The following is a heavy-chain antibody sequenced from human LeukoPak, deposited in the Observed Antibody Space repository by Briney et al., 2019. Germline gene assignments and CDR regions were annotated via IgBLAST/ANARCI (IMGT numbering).Heavy chain of an antibody. D-gene: IGHD1-7*01. J-gene: IGHJ4*02. Sequence: PGGSLRLSCAASGFTFSSYGMSWIRQSPGKGLEWVAKIQSDGSETNYEDAVRGRFTISRDNAKNSLYLQIDTLRVEDTAVYYCARAWTYARHWGQGTLVTVSS. V-gene: IGHV3-7*01. CDR2: IQSDGSET. CDR3: ARAWTYARH. CDR1: GFTFSSYG.